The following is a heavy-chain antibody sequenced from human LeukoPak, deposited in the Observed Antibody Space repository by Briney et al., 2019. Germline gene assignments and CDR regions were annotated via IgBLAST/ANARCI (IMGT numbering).Heavy chain of an antibody. CDR3: AREWENCSGGSCHTEYFDY. CDR1: GGTFSSYA. J-gene: IGHJ4*02. D-gene: IGHD2-15*01. CDR2: IIPILGIA. Sequence: SVKVSCKASGGTFSSYAISWVRQAPGQGLEWMGRIIPILGIANYAQKFQGRVTITADKSTSTAYMELSSLRSEDTAVYYCAREWENCSGGSCHTEYFDYWGQGTLVTVSS. V-gene: IGHV1-69*04.